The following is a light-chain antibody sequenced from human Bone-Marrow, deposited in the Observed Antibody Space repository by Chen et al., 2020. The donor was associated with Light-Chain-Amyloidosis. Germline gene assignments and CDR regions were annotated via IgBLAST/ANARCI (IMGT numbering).Light chain of an antibody. CDR1: NIGSTS. CDR2: DAR. CDR3: QVWDRSSDRPV. V-gene: IGLV3-21*02. J-gene: IGLJ3*02. Sequence: SSVLTQPPSVSVAPGQTATIARGGNNIGSTSVHWYQQTPGQAPLLVVYDARDRPAGIPERLSGSNSGNTATLTISRVEAGDEADYYCQVWDRSSDRPVFGGGTKLTVL.